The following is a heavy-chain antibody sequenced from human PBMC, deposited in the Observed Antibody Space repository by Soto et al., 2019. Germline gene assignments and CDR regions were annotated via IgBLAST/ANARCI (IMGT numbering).Heavy chain of an antibody. D-gene: IGHD6-19*01. V-gene: IGHV3-30*18. CDR2: ISYDGSNK. CDR1: GFTFSSYG. CDR3: AKARIAVAGTLDY. Sequence: QVQLVESGGGVVQPGRPLRLSCAASGFTFSSYGMHWVRQAPGKGLEWVAVISYDGSNKYYADSVKGRFTISRDNSKNTLYLQMNSLRAEDTAVYYCAKARIAVAGTLDYWGQGTLVTVSS. J-gene: IGHJ4*02.